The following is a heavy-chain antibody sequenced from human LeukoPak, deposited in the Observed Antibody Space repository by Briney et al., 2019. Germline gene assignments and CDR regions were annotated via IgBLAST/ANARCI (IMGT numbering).Heavy chain of an antibody. J-gene: IGHJ4*02. D-gene: IGHD6-19*01. CDR2: MIPNCGTT. CDR1: RGTFSSYT. CDR3: ARDRVGVGSNGWEN. Sequence: GASVKVSCKASRGTFSSYTISWVRQAPGQGLEWMGGMIPNCGTTGYAQKFQGRVTMTRNTSISTAYMELSSLRSEDTAVYYCARDRVGVGSNGWENWGQGTLVTVSS. V-gene: IGHV1-8*02.